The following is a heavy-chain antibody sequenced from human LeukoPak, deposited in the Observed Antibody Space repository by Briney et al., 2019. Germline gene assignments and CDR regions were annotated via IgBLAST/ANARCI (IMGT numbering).Heavy chain of an antibody. CDR1: GYTFSSYG. CDR2: ISTYNCET. CDR3: AIGCRGYNY. J-gene: IGHJ4*02. D-gene: IGHD5-18*01. V-gene: IGHV1-18*01. Sequence: ASVTVSCKASGYTFSSYGISWVRQAPGQGREGMGWISTYNCETNYAQRLQGRVTLTTDTSKSTAHMELRSLRSDDTAVYYCAIGCRGYNYWGQGTLVTVSS.